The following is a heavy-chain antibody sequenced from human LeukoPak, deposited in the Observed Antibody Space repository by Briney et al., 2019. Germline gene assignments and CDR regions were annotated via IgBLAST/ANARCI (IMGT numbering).Heavy chain of an antibody. D-gene: IGHD3-10*01. J-gene: IGHJ4*02. Sequence: SETLSLTCTVSGGSISSYYRSWLRQPPGKGLEWIGHIYYSGSTHYNPSLKSRVTISVDTSKNQFSLKLSSVTAADTAVYYCARHVGNSGSGSYLTYFDYWGQGTLVTVSS. V-gene: IGHV4-59*08. CDR1: GGSISSYY. CDR3: ARHVGNSGSGSYLTYFDY. CDR2: IYYSGST.